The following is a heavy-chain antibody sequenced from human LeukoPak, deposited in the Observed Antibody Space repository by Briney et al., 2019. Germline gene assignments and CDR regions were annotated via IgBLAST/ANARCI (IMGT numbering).Heavy chain of an antibody. CDR3: ARVRGYYYDSSGGWFDP. J-gene: IGHJ5*02. D-gene: IGHD3-22*01. CDR1: GFTFSSYW. V-gene: IGHV3-7*01. Sequence: GGSLRLSCAASGFTFSSYWMSWVRQAPGKGLEWVANIKQDGSEKYYVDSVKGRFTISRDNAKNSLYLQMNSLRAEDTAVYYCARVRGYYYDSSGGWFDPWGQGTLVTVSS. CDR2: IKQDGSEK.